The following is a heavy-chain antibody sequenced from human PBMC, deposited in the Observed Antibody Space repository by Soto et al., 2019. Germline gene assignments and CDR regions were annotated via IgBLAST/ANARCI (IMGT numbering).Heavy chain of an antibody. CDR2: ISSSSSYI. CDR1: GFTFSSYS. J-gene: IGHJ6*02. Sequence: GGSLRLSCAASGFTFSSYSMNWVRQAPGKGLEWVSSISSSSSYIYYADSVKGRFTISRDNAKNSLYLQMNSLRAEDTAVYYCARDDSSSSYYYYYYGMDVWGQGSTVTVSS. V-gene: IGHV3-21*01. CDR3: ARDDSSSSYYYYYYGMDV. D-gene: IGHD6-6*01.